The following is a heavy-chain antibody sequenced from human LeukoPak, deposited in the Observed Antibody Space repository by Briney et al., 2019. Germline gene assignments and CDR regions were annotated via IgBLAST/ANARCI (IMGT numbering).Heavy chain of an antibody. D-gene: IGHD2-15*01. CDR2: IYYSGST. V-gene: IGHV4-39*01. CDR3: ARVVAATAGFDY. J-gene: IGHJ4*02. Sequence: SETLSLTCTVSGGSISSSSYYWGWIRQPPGKGLEWIGSIYYSGSTYYNPSFKSRVTISVDTSKNQFSLKLSSVTAADTAVYYCARVVAATAGFDYWGQGTLVTVSS. CDR1: GGSISSSSYY.